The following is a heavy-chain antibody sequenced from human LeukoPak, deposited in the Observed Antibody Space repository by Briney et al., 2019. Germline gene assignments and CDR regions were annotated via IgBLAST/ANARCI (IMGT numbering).Heavy chain of an antibody. J-gene: IGHJ4*02. CDR3: ARDTDFDC. Sequence: SETLSLTCTVSGGSISSSSYYWGWIRQPPGKGLEWIGSTYYSGSTYYNPSLKSRVTISVDTSKNQFSLKLSSVTAADTAVYYCARDTDFDCWGQGTLVTVSS. CDR1: GGSISSSSYY. CDR2: TYYSGST. V-gene: IGHV4-39*02.